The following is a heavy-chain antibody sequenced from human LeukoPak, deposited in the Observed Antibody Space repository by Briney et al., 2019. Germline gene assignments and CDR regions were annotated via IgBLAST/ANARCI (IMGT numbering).Heavy chain of an antibody. J-gene: IGHJ4*02. V-gene: IGHV4-38-2*02. CDR3: AGLSLGRPYYFDY. Sequence: SETLSLTCTVSGYSISSGYYWGWIRQPPGKGLEWIGSIYHSGSTYYNPSLKSRVTISVDTSKNQFSLKLSSVTAADTAVYYCAGLSLGRPYYFDYWGQGTLVTVPS. CDR1: GYSISSGYY. D-gene: IGHD3-16*01. CDR2: IYHSGST.